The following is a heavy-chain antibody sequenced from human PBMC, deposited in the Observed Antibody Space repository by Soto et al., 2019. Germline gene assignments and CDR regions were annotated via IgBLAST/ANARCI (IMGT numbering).Heavy chain of an antibody. V-gene: IGHV5-51*01. J-gene: IGHJ6*03. CDR3: ARHGHDYSYYYYMDV. Sequence: GGSLRLSCKGSGYSFTSYWIGWVRQMPGKGLEWMGIIYPGDSDTRYSPSFQGQVTISADKSISTAYLQWSSLKASDTAIYYCARHGHDYSYYYYMDVWGKGTTVTVSS. CDR1: GYSFTSYW. CDR2: IYPGDSDT.